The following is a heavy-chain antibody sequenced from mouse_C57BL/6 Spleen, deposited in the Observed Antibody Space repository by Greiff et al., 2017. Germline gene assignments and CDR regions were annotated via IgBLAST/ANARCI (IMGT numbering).Heavy chain of an antibody. V-gene: IGHV1-74*01. CDR3: SISGGLRRGFAY. CDR1: GYTFTSYW. D-gene: IGHD2-4*01. CDR2: IHPSDSDT. J-gene: IGHJ3*01. Sequence: QVQLQQPGAELVKPGASVKVSCKASGYTFTSYWMHWVKQRPGQGLEWIGRIHPSDSDTNYNQKFKGKATLTVDKSSSTAYMQLSSLTFEYSAVYYCSISGGLRRGFAYWGQGTLVTVSA.